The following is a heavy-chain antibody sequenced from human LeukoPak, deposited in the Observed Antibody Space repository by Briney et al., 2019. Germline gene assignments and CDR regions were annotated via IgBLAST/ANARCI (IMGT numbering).Heavy chain of an antibody. V-gene: IGHV5-51*01. CDR3: ARRGSGWTIDY. CDR2: IYPGDSDT. J-gene: IGHJ4*02. D-gene: IGHD6-19*01. CDR1: GYSFSTYW. Sequence: GESLNISCKGSGYSFSTYWIGWVRRMPGKDLEWMGIIYPGDSDTRYSPSFQGQVTISADKSISTAYLQWNSLKASDTAMYHCARRGSGWTIDYWGQGTLVTVSS.